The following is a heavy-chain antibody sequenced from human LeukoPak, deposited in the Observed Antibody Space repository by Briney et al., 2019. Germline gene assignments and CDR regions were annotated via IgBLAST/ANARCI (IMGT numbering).Heavy chain of an antibody. CDR2: IYPGDSDT. CDR3: ARSGSFSGYDWPLDY. D-gene: IGHD5-12*01. V-gene: IGHV5-51*01. J-gene: IGHJ4*02. Sequence: GESLKISCKGSGYSFTNYWIGWVRQMPGKGLEWMGIIYPGDSDTRYSPSFQGQVTISADKSISTAYLQWSSLEASDTAMYYCARSGSFSGYDWPLDYWGQGTLVTVSS. CDR1: GYSFTNYW.